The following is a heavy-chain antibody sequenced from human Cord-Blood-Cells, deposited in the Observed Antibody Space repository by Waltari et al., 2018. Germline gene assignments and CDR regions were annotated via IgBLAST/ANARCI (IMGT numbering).Heavy chain of an antibody. CDR2: IYYSGST. CDR3: ARGYCSSTSCWYFDL. D-gene: IGHD2-2*01. CDR1: GGSISSYY. J-gene: IGHJ2*01. V-gene: IGHV4-59*01. Sequence: QVQLQESGPGLVKPSATLSLTCTVSGGSISSYYWSWIRQPPGKGLEWIGYIYYSGSTNYNPSLKSRVTISVDTSKNQFSLKLSSVTAADTAVYYCARGYCSSTSCWYFDLWGRGTLVTVS.